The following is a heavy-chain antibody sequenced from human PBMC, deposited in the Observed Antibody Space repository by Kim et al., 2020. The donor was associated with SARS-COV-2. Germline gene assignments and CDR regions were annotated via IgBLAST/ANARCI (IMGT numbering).Heavy chain of an antibody. CDR1: GFTFDDYA. D-gene: IGHD3-10*01. CDR3: AKDKGSRSKPHRFGELLPSTGMDV. CDR2: ISWNSGSI. J-gene: IGHJ6*02. V-gene: IGHV3-9*01. Sequence: GGSLRLSCAASGFTFDDYAMHWVRQAPGKGLEWVSGISWNSGSIGYADSVKGRFTISRDNAKNSLYLQMNSLRAEDTALYYCAKDKGSRSKPHRFGELLPSTGMDVWGQGTTVTVSS.